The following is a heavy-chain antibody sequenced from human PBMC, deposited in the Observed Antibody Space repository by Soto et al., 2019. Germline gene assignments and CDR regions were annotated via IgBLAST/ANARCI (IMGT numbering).Heavy chain of an antibody. J-gene: IGHJ5*02. Sequence: SLRLSCAASGFTFSSYAMHWVRQAPGKGLEWVAVISYDGSNKYYADSVKGRFTISRDNSKNTLYLQMNSLRAEDTAVYYCARDTRDYYDSSGPSNWFDPWGQGTLVTVSS. CDR1: GFTFSSYA. CDR2: ISYDGSNK. CDR3: ARDTRDYYDSSGPSNWFDP. D-gene: IGHD3-22*01. V-gene: IGHV3-30-3*01.